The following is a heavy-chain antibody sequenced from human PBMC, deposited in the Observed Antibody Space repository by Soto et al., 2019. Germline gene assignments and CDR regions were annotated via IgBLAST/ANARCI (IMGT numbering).Heavy chain of an antibody. CDR1: GFNFNTFA. J-gene: IGHJ5*02. CDR2: ISSSGGSR. Sequence: PWGSLRICCASSGFNFNTFAMSWIRQAPGKGLEWVSHISSSGGSRDYADSVRGRFTISRDNSKHVLFLQMNSLRADDTATYYCAKDPPSPSTPNWVDPWGKGTMVTVSS. CDR3: AKDPPSPSTPNWVDP. V-gene: IGHV3-23*01.